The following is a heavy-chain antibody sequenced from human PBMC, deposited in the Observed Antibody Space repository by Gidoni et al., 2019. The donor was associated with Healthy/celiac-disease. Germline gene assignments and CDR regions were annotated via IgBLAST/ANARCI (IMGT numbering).Heavy chain of an antibody. J-gene: IGHJ3*02. CDR3: ARDRDGDAFDI. V-gene: IGHV3-30*04. CDR2: ISYDGSNK. Sequence: GKGLEWVAVISYDGSNKYYADAVKGRFTISSDNSKNTLYLQMNSLRAEDTAVYYCARDRDGDAFDIWGQGTMVTVSS.